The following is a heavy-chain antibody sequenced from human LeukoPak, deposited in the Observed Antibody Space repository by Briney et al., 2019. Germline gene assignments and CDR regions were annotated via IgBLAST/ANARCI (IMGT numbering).Heavy chain of an antibody. CDR3: WRGAATAFFGFDP. D-gene: IGHD3-3*01. V-gene: IGHV1-69*02. Sequence: SVKVSCKASGGTFSSYTISWVRHAPRQGPEWMGRIIPILGIAKYAQKIQGRVTITADKSTSTAYMELSSLRSEDTAVYYCWRGAATAFFGFDPWGQGTRVTVSS. J-gene: IGHJ5*02. CDR1: GGTFSSYT. CDR2: IIPILGIA.